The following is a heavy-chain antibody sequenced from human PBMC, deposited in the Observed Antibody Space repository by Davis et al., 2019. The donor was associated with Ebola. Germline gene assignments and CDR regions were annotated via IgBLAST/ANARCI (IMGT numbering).Heavy chain of an antibody. Sequence: SETLSLTCPVSGGSISSYYWSWIRQPPGKGLEWIGYIYYSGSTNYNPSLKSRVTISVDTSKNQFSLKLSSVTAADTAVYYCARARSLAAAGMGFDYWGQGTLVTVSS. J-gene: IGHJ4*02. CDR3: ARARSLAAAGMGFDY. D-gene: IGHD6-13*01. CDR2: IYYSGST. V-gene: IGHV4-59*01. CDR1: GGSISSYY.